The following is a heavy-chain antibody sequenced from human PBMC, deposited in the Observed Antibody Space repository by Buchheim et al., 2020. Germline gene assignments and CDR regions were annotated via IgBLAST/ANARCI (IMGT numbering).Heavy chain of an antibody. CDR3: AKYMTTVNTPDY. V-gene: IGHV3-30*18. CDR1: GFTFSSYG. D-gene: IGHD4-17*01. J-gene: IGHJ4*02. Sequence: QVQLVESGGGVVQPGRSLRLSCAASGFTFSSYGMHWVRQAPGKGLEWVAVISYDGSNKYYADSVKGRFTISRDNSKNTLYLQMNSLRADDTAVYYCAKYMTTVNTPDYWGQGTL. CDR2: ISYDGSNK.